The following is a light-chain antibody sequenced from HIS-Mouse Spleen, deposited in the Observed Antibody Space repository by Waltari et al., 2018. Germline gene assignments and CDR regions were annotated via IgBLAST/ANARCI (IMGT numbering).Light chain of an antibody. Sequence: SYELTQPPSVSVSPGQTASITCSGDKLGDKYACWYQQKPGESPVVVIYQDSKRPSGVPERFSGANSGNTATLTIRGTQAMDEADYYCQAWDSSTAVFGGGTKLTVL. V-gene: IGLV3-1*01. CDR2: QDS. CDR3: QAWDSSTAV. CDR1: KLGDKY. J-gene: IGLJ2*01.